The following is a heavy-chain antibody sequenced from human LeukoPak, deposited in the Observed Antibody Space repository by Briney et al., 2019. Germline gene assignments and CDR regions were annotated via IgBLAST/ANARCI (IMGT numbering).Heavy chain of an antibody. V-gene: IGHV3-7*01. CDR3: ANLGPPGRDHYLES. D-gene: IGHD5-24*01. CDR1: GFTFSSYW. J-gene: IGHJ4*02. Sequence: PGGSLRLSCAASGFTFSSYWMSWVRQAPGKGPEWVANINQVGSSKYFVDSVKGRFIISRDNAKNSLYLQMNSLRDEDTAVYYCANLGPPGRDHYLESWGQGTLVTVSS. CDR2: INQVGSSK.